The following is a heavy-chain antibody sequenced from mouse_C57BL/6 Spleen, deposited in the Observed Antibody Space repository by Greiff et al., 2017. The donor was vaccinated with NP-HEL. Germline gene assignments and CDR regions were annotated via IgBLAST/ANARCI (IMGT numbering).Heavy chain of an antibody. Sequence: VQLQQSGAELVRPGASVTLSCKATGYTFTDYEMHWVKQTPVHGLEWIGAIDPETGGTAYNQKFTGKAILTADKSSSTAYMELRSLTSEDSAVYYCTRYDYDEKARDYWGKGTSVTVSS. V-gene: IGHV1-15*01. J-gene: IGHJ4*01. CDR1: GYTFTDYE. D-gene: IGHD2-4*01. CDR3: TRYDYDEKARDY. CDR2: IDPETGGT.